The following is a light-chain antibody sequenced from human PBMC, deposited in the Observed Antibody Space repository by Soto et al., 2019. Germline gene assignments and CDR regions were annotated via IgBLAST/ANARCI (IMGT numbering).Light chain of an antibody. J-gene: IGKJ1*01. CDR1: QSISRS. CDR3: QQYNNWPPWT. Sequence: EIVLTQSPAIPSVSPGERATLSCRASQSISRSLAWYQQKPGQAPRLLISDASTRATGIPARFSGSGSGTEFTLTISSLQSEDFAVYYCQQYNNWPPWTFGQGTKVDIK. CDR2: DAS. V-gene: IGKV3-15*01.